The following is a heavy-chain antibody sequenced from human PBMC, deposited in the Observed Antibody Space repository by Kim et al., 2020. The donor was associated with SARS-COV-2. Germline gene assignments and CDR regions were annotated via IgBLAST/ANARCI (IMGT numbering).Heavy chain of an antibody. D-gene: IGHD5-18*01. Sequence: GGSLRLSCSASGFTFSSYAMHWVRQAPGKGLEYVSAISSNGGSTYYADSVKGRFTVSRDNSKNTLYLQMSSLRAEDTALYYCVKEAGYSYGYSVFNHFDIWGQGTMVTVSS. J-gene: IGHJ3*02. CDR2: ISSNGGST. CDR1: GFTFSSYA. CDR3: VKEAGYSYGYSVFNHFDI. V-gene: IGHV3-64D*06.